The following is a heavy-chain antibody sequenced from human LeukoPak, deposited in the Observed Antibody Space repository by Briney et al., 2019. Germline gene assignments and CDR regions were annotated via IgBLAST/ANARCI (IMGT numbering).Heavy chain of an antibody. D-gene: IGHD3-10*01. V-gene: IGHV3-43D*03. CDR1: GFTFDDYA. CDR2: ISWDGGGT. Sequence: GGSLRLSCAASGFTFDDYAMHWVRQAPGKGLEWVSLISWDGGGTYYADTVKGRFTISRDNSKNSLSLQMNSLRAEDTALYYCAKDMAAYYYASGNIDYWGQGTLVTVSS. J-gene: IGHJ4*02. CDR3: AKDMAAYYYASGNIDY.